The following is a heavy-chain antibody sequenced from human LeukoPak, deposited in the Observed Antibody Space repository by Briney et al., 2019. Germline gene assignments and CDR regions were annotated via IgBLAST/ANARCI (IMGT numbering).Heavy chain of an antibody. CDR2: ISVSGGII. CDR3: AREASYSSSWATFDN. Sequence: GGSLRLSCVASGFGLSGSGMTWVRQAPGKGLEWISYISVSGGIIYYADSVRGRFTIFRDNAKNSLFLQMNSLTVEDTAVYYCAREASYSSSWATFDNWGQGTLVTV. D-gene: IGHD6-13*01. CDR1: GFGLSGSG. V-gene: IGHV3-48*01. J-gene: IGHJ4*02.